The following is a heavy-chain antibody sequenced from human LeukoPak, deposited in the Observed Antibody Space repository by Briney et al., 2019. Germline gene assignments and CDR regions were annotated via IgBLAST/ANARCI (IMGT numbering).Heavy chain of an antibody. CDR2: ISHDTFNR. J-gene: IGHJ5*02. Sequence: GGSLRLSCAASGFTFSSYAVHWVRQAPGKGLEWVAFISHDTFNRLYADSVRGRFTISRDNSKNTVDLQMDSLRVEDTAVFYCARVGWGVDFGGGFDPWGQGTLVTVSS. V-gene: IGHV3-30*04. D-gene: IGHD3-16*01. CDR1: GFTFSSYA. CDR3: ARVGWGVDFGGGFDP.